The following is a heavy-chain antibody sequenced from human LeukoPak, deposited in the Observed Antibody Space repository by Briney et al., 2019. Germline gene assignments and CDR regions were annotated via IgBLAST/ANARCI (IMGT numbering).Heavy chain of an antibody. D-gene: IGHD2-15*01. CDR3: AKDPVSDGWSYFDY. J-gene: IGHJ4*02. Sequence: GGSLRLSCAASGFTFSNYGMHWVRQAPGKGLEWVAFIPNDGNNKYYVDSVKGRFTIYRDNSKNTLYLQMNSLRVEDTAVYYCAKDPVSDGWSYFDYWGQGTLVTVSS. CDR2: IPNDGNNK. CDR1: GFTFSNYG. V-gene: IGHV3-30*02.